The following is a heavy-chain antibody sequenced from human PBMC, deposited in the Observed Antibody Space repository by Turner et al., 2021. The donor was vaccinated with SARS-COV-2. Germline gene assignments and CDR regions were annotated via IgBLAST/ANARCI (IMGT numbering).Heavy chain of an antibody. V-gene: IGHV4-39*01. Sequence: QLKLQESGPGLVKPSETLSITCTVSGGSISSSSYYWGWIRQPPGKGLEWIGSIYYSVSTYYNPSLKSLVTISVDTSKNQFSLKLSSVTAADTAVYYCAIAPNYYYGMDVWGQGTTVTVSS. J-gene: IGHJ6*02. CDR3: AIAPNYYYGMDV. CDR1: GGSISSSSYY. CDR2: IYYSVST.